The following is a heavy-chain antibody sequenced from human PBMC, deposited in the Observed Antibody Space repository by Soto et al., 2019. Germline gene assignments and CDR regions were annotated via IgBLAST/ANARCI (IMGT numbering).Heavy chain of an antibody. CDR1: GFAFSQYG. Sequence: GWSLRLSCTASGFAFSQYGMSWVRQAPGKGLEWVSSIRSFDYRTNYADSVKGRFTISRDNSKSTLSLQMNSLRAEDTAVYYCAKDVESGWYEAFDYWGPGTLVTVSS. CDR3: AKDVESGWYEAFDY. V-gene: IGHV3-23*01. CDR2: IRSFDYRT. D-gene: IGHD6-19*01. J-gene: IGHJ4*02.